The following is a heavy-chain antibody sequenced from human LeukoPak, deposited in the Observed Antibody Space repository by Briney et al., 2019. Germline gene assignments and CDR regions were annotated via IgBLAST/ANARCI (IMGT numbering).Heavy chain of an antibody. CDR1: GFDFSSFT. V-gene: IGHV3-23*01. J-gene: IGHJ4*02. CDR3: ARTQTGALFDS. Sequence: GGSLRLSCAASGFDFSSFTMPWVRHTPRKGLQWVSGISGSGSSTYYADSVKGRFTISRDNSKNTLYLQMDSLRAEDTALYYCARTQTGALFDSWGQGTLVTVSS. CDR2: ISGSGSST. D-gene: IGHD1-14*01.